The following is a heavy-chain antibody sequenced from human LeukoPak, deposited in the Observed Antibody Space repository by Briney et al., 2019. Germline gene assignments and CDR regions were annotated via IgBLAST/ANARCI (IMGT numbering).Heavy chain of an antibody. Sequence: RASETLSLTCTVSGGSISSYYWSWIRQPPGKGLEWIGYVYSSGNTNYNPSLKSRVTISVDTSMNQFSLNLSSVTAADTAAYYCARLHGGQGRYYFDYWGQGTLVTVTS. D-gene: IGHD4-23*01. V-gene: IGHV4-4*09. CDR3: ARLHGGQGRYYFDY. J-gene: IGHJ4*02. CDR2: VYSSGNT. CDR1: GGSISSYY.